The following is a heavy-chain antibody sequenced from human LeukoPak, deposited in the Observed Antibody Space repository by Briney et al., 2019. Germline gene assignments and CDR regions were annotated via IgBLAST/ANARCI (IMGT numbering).Heavy chain of an antibody. CDR2: IIPIFGTA. Sequence: ASVKVPCKASGGTFSSYAISWVRQAPGQGLEWMGGIIPIFGTANYAQKFQGRVTITADESTSTAYMELSSLRSEDTAVYYCAAQGGPLSSIAMARHDAFDIWGQGTMVTVSS. V-gene: IGHV1-69*13. D-gene: IGHD5-18*01. CDR1: GGTFSSYA. CDR3: AAQGGPLSSIAMARHDAFDI. J-gene: IGHJ3*02.